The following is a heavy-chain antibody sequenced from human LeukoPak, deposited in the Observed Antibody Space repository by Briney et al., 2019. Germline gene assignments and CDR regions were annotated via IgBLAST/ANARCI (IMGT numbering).Heavy chain of an antibody. CDR2: ITTSGST. V-gene: IGHV3-53*01. D-gene: IGHD2-21*01. Sequence: GGSLRLSRAASGFTVSSNYMSWVRQAPGKGLEWVSGITTSGSTYYADSVKGRFTISRENSNNTLYLHMDSLRAEDTAVYYCAKAPVWNYYYGLDVWGQGTTVTVSS. CDR1: GFTVSSNY. CDR3: AKAPVWNYYYGLDV. J-gene: IGHJ6*02.